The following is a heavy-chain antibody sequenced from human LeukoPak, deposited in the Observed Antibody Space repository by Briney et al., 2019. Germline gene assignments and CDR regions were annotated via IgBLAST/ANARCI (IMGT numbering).Heavy chain of an antibody. J-gene: IGHJ4*02. CDR2: LKNDGNER. CDR3: ARSRNLVLTGLGEDN. D-gene: IGHD2/OR15-2a*01. V-gene: IGHV3-7*01. Sequence: GGSLRLSCGLSGFNFYTYRERWPREARGGGGVWVANLKNDGNERYYLDSVKGRFTISRDNGKRSMYLQMNSLRAEDTAVYYCARSRNLVLTGLGEDNWGQETLVTVSA. CDR1: GFNFYTYR.